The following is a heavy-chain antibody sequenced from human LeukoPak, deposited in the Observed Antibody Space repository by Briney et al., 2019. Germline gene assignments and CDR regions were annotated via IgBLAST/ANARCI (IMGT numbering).Heavy chain of an antibody. CDR1: GFTISNYW. V-gene: IGHV3-7*01. D-gene: IGHD1-26*01. CDR2: IKQDSSSK. J-gene: IGHJ4*02. CDR3: ARDIVGFPDY. Sequence: RGSLRLSCAASGFTISNYWMTWVRQAPGKGLEWVANIKQDSSSKYYADSVKGRFTISRDNSKNTLYLQMNSLRAEDTAVYYCARDIVGFPDYWGQGTLVTVSS.